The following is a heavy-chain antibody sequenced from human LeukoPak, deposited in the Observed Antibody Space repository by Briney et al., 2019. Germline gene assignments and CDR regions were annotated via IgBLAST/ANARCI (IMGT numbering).Heavy chain of an antibody. Sequence: SETLSLTCTVSGGSISSYYWSWIRQPAGKGLEWIGRIYTSGSTNYNPSLKSRVTISVDTSKNQFSLKLSSVTAADTAVYYCARGMRDSGYDLPDYWGQGTLVTVSS. CDR2: IYTSGST. D-gene: IGHD5-12*01. CDR3: ARGMRDSGYDLPDY. V-gene: IGHV4-4*07. CDR1: GGSISSYY. J-gene: IGHJ4*02.